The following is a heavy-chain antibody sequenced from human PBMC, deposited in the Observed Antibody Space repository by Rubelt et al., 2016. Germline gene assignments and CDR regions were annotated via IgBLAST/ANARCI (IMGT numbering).Heavy chain of an antibody. J-gene: IGHJ4*02. CDR1: GYTFTSYG. D-gene: IGHD6-13*01. CDR2: ISAYNVNT. Sequence: QVQLVQSGAEVKKPGASVKVSCKASGYTFTSYGISWVRQAPGQGLEWMGWISAYNVNTNYAQKLQGRVTMTTDTPTSTAYRELRSRRSDDTAMYYCARVISGVEYSSSWHFDYWGQGTLVTVSS. V-gene: IGHV1-18*01. CDR3: ARVISGVEYSSSWHFDY.